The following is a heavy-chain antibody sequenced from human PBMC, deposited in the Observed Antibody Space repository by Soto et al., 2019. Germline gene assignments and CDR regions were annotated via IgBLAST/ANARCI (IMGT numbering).Heavy chain of an antibody. V-gene: IGHV3-66*01. Sequence: EVQLVESGGGLVQPGGSLRLSCAASGFTVSNNYMIWVRQAPGKGLEYVSVIYSGGGTYYADSVKGRFTISRDNSKNTLYLQTNSLGAEDTAVYYWARSPPRPNYADYFDPWGKGTLVTVSS. D-gene: IGHD4-17*01. J-gene: IGHJ5*02. CDR2: IYSGGGT. CDR1: GFTVSNNY. CDR3: ARSPPRPNYADYFDP.